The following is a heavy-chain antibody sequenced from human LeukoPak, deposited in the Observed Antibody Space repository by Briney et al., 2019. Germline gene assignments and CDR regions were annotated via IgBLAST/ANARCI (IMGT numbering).Heavy chain of an antibody. J-gene: IGHJ4*02. CDR2: INHSGST. Sequence: SETLSLTCAVYGGSFSGYYWSWIRQPPGKGLEWIGEINHSGSTNYNPSLKSRVTISVDTSKNQFSLKLSSVTAADTAVYYCARGTYIAAAATSPYFDYWGQGTLVTVSS. V-gene: IGHV4-34*01. CDR3: ARGTYIAAAATSPYFDY. CDR1: GGSFSGYY. D-gene: IGHD6-13*01.